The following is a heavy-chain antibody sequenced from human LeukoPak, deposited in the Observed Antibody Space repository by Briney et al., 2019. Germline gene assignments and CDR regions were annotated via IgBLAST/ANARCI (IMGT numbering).Heavy chain of an antibody. CDR1: GFIFSDHA. J-gene: IGHJ4*02. CDR3: ARGRQLRFLEWGKRDY. Sequence: GGSLRLSCATSGFIFSDHAMTWVRQAPGKGLEWVSDISGDGGKTFYADSVKGRFTISRDSAKNSLYLQMNSLRAEDTAVYYCARGRQLRFLEWGKRDYWGQGTLVTVSS. V-gene: IGHV3-23*01. CDR2: ISGDGGKT. D-gene: IGHD3-3*01.